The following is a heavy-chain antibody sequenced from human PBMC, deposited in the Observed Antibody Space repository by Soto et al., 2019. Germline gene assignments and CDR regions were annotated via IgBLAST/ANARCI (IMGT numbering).Heavy chain of an antibody. Sequence: DVQLLESGGGLAQPGGSLRLSCAASGFTSSTYALNWVRQAPGKGLEWVSTISESGGHTYYADSVKGRFTISRDKSKNTLSMEMNRLRAEDTAVYYCVKSDGCGGGTCYTGTYHYFDVWGRGTLVTVSS. D-gene: IGHD2-15*01. J-gene: IGHJ2*01. CDR1: GFTSSTYA. CDR3: VKSDGCGGGTCYTGTYHYFDV. V-gene: IGHV3-23*01. CDR2: ISESGGHT.